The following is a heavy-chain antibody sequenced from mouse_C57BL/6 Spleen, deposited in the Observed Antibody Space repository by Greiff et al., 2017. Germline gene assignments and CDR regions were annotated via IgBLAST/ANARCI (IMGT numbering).Heavy chain of an antibody. V-gene: IGHV1-54*01. D-gene: IGHD2-13*01. CDR2: INPGSGGT. J-gene: IGHJ3*01. CDR3: ARGYGDYGAWFAY. Sequence: VQLQQSGAELVRPGTSVKVSCKASGYAFTNYLIEWVKQRPGQGLEWIGVINPGSGGTNYNEKFKGKATLTADKSSSTAYMQLSSLTSEDSAVYFCARGYGDYGAWFAYWGQGTLVTVSA. CDR1: GYAFTNYL.